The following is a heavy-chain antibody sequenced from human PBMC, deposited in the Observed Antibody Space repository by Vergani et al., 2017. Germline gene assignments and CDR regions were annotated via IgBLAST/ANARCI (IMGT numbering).Heavy chain of an antibody. CDR3: ARYNILWFGHYYYGMDV. CDR2: ISSSGSTI. J-gene: IGHJ6*02. D-gene: IGHD3-10*01. V-gene: IGHV3-11*04. CDR1: GFSFSDHY. Sequence: QVQLVESGGGLVKPGGSLRLSCAASGFSFSDHYMTWIRQAPGKGLEWVSYISSSGSTIYYADSVTGRFTISRDNAKNSLYLQMNTLRAEDTAVYYCARYNILWFGHYYYGMDVWGQGTTVTVSS.